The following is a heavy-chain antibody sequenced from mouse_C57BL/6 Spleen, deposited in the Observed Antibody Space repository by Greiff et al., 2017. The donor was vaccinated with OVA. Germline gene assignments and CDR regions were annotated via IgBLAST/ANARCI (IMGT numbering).Heavy chain of an antibody. Sequence: VQLQQSGAELVRPGTSVKVSCKASGYAFTNYLIEWVKQRPGQGLEWIGVINPGSGGTNYNEKFKGKATLTADKSSSTAYMQLSSLTSEDSAVYFCARGGYSNYLDYWGQGTTLTVSS. D-gene: IGHD2-5*01. CDR3: ARGGYSNYLDY. CDR1: GYAFTNYL. CDR2: INPGSGGT. V-gene: IGHV1-54*01. J-gene: IGHJ2*01.